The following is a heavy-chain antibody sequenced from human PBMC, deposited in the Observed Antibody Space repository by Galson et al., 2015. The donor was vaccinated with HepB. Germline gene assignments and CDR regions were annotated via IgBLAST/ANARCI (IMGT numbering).Heavy chain of an antibody. CDR2: IWYDGSNK. D-gene: IGHD6-6*01. V-gene: IGHV3-33*01. CDR3: ARDSSSSVWWFDP. Sequence: SLRLSCAASGFTFSSYGMHWVRQAPGKGLEWVAVIWYDGSNKYYADSVKGRFTISRDNPKNTLYLQMNSLRAEDTAVYYCARDSSSSVWWFDPWGQGTLVTVSS. CDR1: GFTFSSYG. J-gene: IGHJ5*02.